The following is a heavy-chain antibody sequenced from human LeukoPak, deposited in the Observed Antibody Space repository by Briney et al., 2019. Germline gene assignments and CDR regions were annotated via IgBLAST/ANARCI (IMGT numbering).Heavy chain of an antibody. CDR2: ISYDGTNK. Sequence: GGSLRLSCADSGFSFSSYAMHWVRQAPGKGLEWVAVISYDGTNKHYADSVKGQFTISRDNSNNTLYLQMDSLRAEDTAVYYCARDPHSSGWYFSAFDIWGQGTMVTVSS. CDR1: GFSFSSYA. V-gene: IGHV3-30-3*01. CDR3: ARDPHSSGWYFSAFDI. D-gene: IGHD6-19*01. J-gene: IGHJ3*02.